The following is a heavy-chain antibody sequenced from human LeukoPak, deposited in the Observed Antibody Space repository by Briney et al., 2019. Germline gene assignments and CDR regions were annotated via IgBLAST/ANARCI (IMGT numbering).Heavy chain of an antibody. V-gene: IGHV3-30*03. J-gene: IGHJ4*02. Sequence: PGGSLRLSCAASGFTFSSYGMHWVRQAPGKGLEWVAVISYDGSNKYYADSVKGRFTISRDNSKNTLYLQMNGLRAEDTAVYYCATNPTYYDFWSRTTLDYWGQGTLVTVSS. CDR3: ATNPTYYDFWSRTTLDY. CDR1: GFTFSSYG. CDR2: ISYDGSNK. D-gene: IGHD3-3*01.